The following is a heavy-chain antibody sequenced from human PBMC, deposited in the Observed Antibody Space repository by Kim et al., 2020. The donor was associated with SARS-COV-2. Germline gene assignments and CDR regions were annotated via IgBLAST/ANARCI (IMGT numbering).Heavy chain of an antibody. J-gene: IGHJ4*02. CDR1: GGSISSYY. CDR3: ARDTGYGYYFDY. V-gene: IGHV4-59*13. D-gene: IGHD3-9*01. CDR2: IYYSGST. Sequence: SETLSLTCTVSGGSISSYYWSWIRQPPGKGLEWIGYIYYSGSTNYNPSLKSRVTISVDTSKNQFSLKLSSVTAADTAVYYCARDTGYGYYFDYWGQGTLVTVSS.